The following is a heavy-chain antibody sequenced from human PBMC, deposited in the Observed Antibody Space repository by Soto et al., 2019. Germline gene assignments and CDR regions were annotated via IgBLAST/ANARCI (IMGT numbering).Heavy chain of an antibody. CDR1: GFTFSSYA. CDR3: ATNYGDYYYYGMDV. V-gene: IGHV3-64*01. D-gene: IGHD4-17*01. CDR2: ISSNGGNT. Sequence: EVQLVESGGGLVQPGGSRRLSCAASGFTFSSYAMHWVRQAPGKGLEYVSAISSNGGNTYYANSVKGRFTISRDNSKNTLYLQMGSLRAEDMAVYYCATNYGDYYYYGMDVWGQGTTVTVSS. J-gene: IGHJ6*02.